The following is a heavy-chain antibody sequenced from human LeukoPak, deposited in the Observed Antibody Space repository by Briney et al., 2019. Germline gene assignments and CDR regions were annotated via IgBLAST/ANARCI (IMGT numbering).Heavy chain of an antibody. Sequence: SEALSLTCTVSGGSISSYYWSWIRQPPGKGLEWIGYIYYSGSTNYNPSLKGRVTISVDTSKNQFSLKLSSVTAADTAVYYCARGGGSYSGSYSRAFDYWGQGTLVTVSS. V-gene: IGHV4-59*01. CDR3: ARGGGSYSGSYSRAFDY. D-gene: IGHD1-26*01. CDR2: IYYSGST. J-gene: IGHJ4*02. CDR1: GGSISSYY.